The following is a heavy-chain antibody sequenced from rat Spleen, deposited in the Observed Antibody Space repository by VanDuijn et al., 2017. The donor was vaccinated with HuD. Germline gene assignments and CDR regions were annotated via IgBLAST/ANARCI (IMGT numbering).Heavy chain of an antibody. Sequence: EVQLVESGGGLVQPGRSMKLSCTASGFSFSNYYMAWVRQAPTRGLEWVASISSIGGKTYYRDSVKGRFTIARDIAKSTLYLQMDSLRSEDTATYYCVRHWDTMGIKVAYWGQGTLVTVSS. V-gene: IGHV5-25*01. CDR1: GFSFSNYY. CDR2: ISSIGGKT. CDR3: VRHWDTMGIKVAY. J-gene: IGHJ3*01. D-gene: IGHD1-9*01.